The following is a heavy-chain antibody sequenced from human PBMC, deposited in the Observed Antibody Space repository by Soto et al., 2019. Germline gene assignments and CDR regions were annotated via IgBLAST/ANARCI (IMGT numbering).Heavy chain of an antibody. CDR2: FDPEDGET. D-gene: IGHD3-9*01. V-gene: IGHV1-24*01. J-gene: IGHJ6*02. CDR1: GYTLTELS. CDR3: AIETFDILTGRLYYYYGMDV. Sequence: ASVKVSCKVSGYTLTELSMHWVRQAPGKGLEWMGGFDPEDGETIYAQKFQGRVTMTEDTSTDTAYMELSSLRSEGTAVYYCAIETFDILTGRLYYYYGMDVWGQGTTVTVSS.